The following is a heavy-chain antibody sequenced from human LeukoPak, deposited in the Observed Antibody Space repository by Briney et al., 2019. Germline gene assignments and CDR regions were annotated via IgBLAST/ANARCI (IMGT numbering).Heavy chain of an antibody. CDR3: ARDPKAYYYYYGMDV. Sequence: GGSLRLSCAASGFTFSSYAMHWVRQAPGKGLEWVAVISYDGSNKYYADSVKGRFTISGDNSKNTLYLQMNSLRAEDTAVYYCARDPKAYYYYYGMDVWGQGTTVTVSS. CDR1: GFTFSSYA. V-gene: IGHV3-30-3*01. J-gene: IGHJ6*02. CDR2: ISYDGSNK.